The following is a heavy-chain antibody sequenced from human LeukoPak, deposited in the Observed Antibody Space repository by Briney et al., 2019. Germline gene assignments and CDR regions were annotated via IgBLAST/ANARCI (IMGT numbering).Heavy chain of an antibody. Sequence: GASVKVSCKASGYIFTSYGISWVRQAPGQGLEWVGWISAYNGNTNYAQKLQGRVTMTTDTSTSTAYMELRSLRSDDTAVYYCARDPGYGDYVDLLFDYWGQGTLVTVSS. J-gene: IGHJ4*02. CDR1: GYIFTSYG. CDR3: ARDPGYGDYVDLLFDY. CDR2: ISAYNGNT. V-gene: IGHV1-18*01. D-gene: IGHD4-17*01.